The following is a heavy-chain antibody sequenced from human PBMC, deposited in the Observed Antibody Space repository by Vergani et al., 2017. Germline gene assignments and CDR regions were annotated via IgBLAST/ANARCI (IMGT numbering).Heavy chain of an antibody. Sequence: VQLVESGGVVVQPGGSLRLSCAASGFTFSSYAMHWVRQAPGKGLEWVAVISYDGSNKYYADSVKGRFTISRDNSKNTLYLQMNGLRAEDTAVYYCARDFSIWWLFDYWGQGTLVTVSS. J-gene: IGHJ4*02. D-gene: IGHD5-12*01. CDR1: GFTFSSYA. V-gene: IGHV3-30-3*01. CDR3: ARDFSIWWLFDY. CDR2: ISYDGSNK.